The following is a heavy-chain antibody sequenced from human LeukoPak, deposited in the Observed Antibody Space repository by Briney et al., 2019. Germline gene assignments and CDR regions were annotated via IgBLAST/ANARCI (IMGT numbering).Heavy chain of an antibody. V-gene: IGHV1-18*04. CDR3: ARYSVVAGTAFDY. D-gene: IGHD6-19*01. J-gene: IGHJ4*02. Sequence: SVKVSFKASGYTFTSYGISWVRRAPGQGLAWMGWISAYNGNTNYSQKLQGRVTMTTDTSTSTAYMELRSLRSDDTAVYYCARYSVVAGTAFDYWGQGTLVTVSS. CDR2: ISAYNGNT. CDR1: GYTFTSYG.